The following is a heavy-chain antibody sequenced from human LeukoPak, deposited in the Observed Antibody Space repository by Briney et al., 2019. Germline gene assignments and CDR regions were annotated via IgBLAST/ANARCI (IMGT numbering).Heavy chain of an antibody. Sequence: GGSLRLSCADSGFTFSSYSMNWVRQAPGKGLEWVSSISSSSSYIYYADSVKGRFTISRDNAKNSLYLQMNSLRAEDTAVYYCARDLAVGATGFDPWGQGTLVTVSS. CDR1: GFTFSSYS. CDR3: ARDLAVGATGFDP. CDR2: ISSSSSYI. V-gene: IGHV3-21*01. J-gene: IGHJ5*02. D-gene: IGHD1-26*01.